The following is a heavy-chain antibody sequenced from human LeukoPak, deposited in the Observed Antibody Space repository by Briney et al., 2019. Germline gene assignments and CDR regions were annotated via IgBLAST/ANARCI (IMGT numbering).Heavy chain of an antibody. D-gene: IGHD5-18*01. CDR2: INAGNGNT. J-gene: IGHJ4*02. CDR3: ARDKTWIKLSPQYYFDY. Sequence: ASVKVSCKASGYTFTSYAMHWVRQAPGQRLEWMGWINAGNGNTKYTKKFQGGATITRDTSASTTYMELSSLRSEDPAVYYCARDKTWIKLSPQYYFDYWGQGTLVSVSS. CDR1: GYTFTSYA. V-gene: IGHV1-3*01.